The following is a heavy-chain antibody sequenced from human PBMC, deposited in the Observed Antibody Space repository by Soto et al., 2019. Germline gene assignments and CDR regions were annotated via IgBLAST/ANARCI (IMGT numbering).Heavy chain of an antibody. V-gene: IGHV1-18*01. CDR3: ERESYYYDSSGSLYYGMDV. CDR1: GYTFTSYG. CDR2: ISAYNGNT. J-gene: IGHJ6*02. D-gene: IGHD3-22*01. Sequence: ASVKVSCKASGYTFTSYGISWVRQAPGQGLEWMGWISAYNGNTNYAQKLQGRVTMTTDTSTSTAYMELRSLRSDDTAVYYCERESYYYDSSGSLYYGMDVWGQGTTVTVSS.